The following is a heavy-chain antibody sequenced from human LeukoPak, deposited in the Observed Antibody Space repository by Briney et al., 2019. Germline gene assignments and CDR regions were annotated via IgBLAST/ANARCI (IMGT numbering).Heavy chain of an antibody. Sequence: GGSLRLSCAASGFTFSDYYMSWIRQAPGKGLEWVSYISSSGSTIYYADSVKGRFTISRDNAKNSLYLQMNSLRAEDTAVYYCARVGYYDFWSGYTLHRGPLDFWGQGTLVTVSS. J-gene: IGHJ4*02. CDR3: ARVGYYDFWSGYTLHRGPLDF. CDR2: ISSSGSTI. CDR1: GFTFSDYY. V-gene: IGHV3-11*04. D-gene: IGHD3-3*01.